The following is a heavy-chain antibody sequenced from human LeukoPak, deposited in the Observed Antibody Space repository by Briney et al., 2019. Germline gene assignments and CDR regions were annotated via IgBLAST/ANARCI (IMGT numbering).Heavy chain of an antibody. J-gene: IGHJ4*02. CDR2: VTANSGHT. D-gene: IGHD1-26*01. V-gene: IGHV1-18*01. CDR1: GYTLSSYG. Sequence: ASVKVSCKASGYTLSSYGITWVRQAPGQGLEWLGWVTANSGHTNYPQKFQGRTTMTTDKSTSTAYMELSSLRSEDTAVYYCASSSGSYYNARNYFDYWGQGTLVTVSS. CDR3: ASSSGSYYNARNYFDY.